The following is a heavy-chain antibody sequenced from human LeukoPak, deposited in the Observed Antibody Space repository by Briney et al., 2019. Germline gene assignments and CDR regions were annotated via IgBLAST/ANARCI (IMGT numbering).Heavy chain of an antibody. CDR2: IKSDGNT. CDR3: ARAPSESGGYYPEYFRH. CDR1: GFTFSSYW. Sequence: GGSLRLSCAASGFTFSSYWMHWVRQAPGTGLVWVSRIKSDGNTNYPDSVKGRFTISRDNAKNTVSLQMNSLRAQDTGVYYCARAPSESGGYYPEYFRHWGQGTLVTVSS. V-gene: IGHV3-74*01. D-gene: IGHD3-22*01. J-gene: IGHJ1*01.